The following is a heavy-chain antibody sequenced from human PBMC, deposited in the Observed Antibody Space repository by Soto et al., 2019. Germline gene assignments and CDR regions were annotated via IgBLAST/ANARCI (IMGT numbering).Heavy chain of an antibody. Sequence: QITLKESGPTLVKPTQTLTLTCTFSGFSLTTSGVGVGWIRQPPGKALERIALIYCDADKRYSPSRKSRLTITKDTSKNQVVLTMTNMDPADTATYFCAHRTTTVTWWFDPWCQGTLVTVSS. CDR3: AHRTTTVTWWFDP. V-gene: IGHV2-5*02. CDR1: GFSLTTSGVG. D-gene: IGHD4-17*01. CDR2: IYCDADK. J-gene: IGHJ5*02.